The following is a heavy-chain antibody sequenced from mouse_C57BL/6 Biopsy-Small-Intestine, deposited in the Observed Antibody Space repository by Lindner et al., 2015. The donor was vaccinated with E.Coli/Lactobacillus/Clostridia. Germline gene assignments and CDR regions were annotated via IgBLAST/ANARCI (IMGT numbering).Heavy chain of an antibody. CDR3: ASEREVRGVVVFYY. D-gene: IGHD3-1*01. CDR2: ISAYYGST. J-gene: IGHJ4*01. V-gene: IGHV1-79*01. Sequence: SVKVSCKASGYTFTTYGLTWVRQAPGQGLEWMGWISAYYGSTHFAQKFQDRVTLTTDTSTTTAYMELRSLRSDDTAVYYCASEREVRGVVVFYYWSQGTLVTVSS. CDR1: GYTFTTYG.